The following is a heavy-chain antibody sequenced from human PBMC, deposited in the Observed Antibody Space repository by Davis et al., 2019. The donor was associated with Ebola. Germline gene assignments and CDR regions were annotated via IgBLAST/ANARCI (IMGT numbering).Heavy chain of an antibody. J-gene: IGHJ4*02. CDR3: ARVVWVKSSGWYYFDY. CDR1: GGSISSSSYY. V-gene: IGHV4-39*07. D-gene: IGHD6-19*01. Sequence: PSETLSLTCTVSGGSISSSSYYWGWIRQPPGKGLEWIGSIYYSGSTYYNPSLKSRVTISVDTSKNQFSLKLSSVTAADTAVYYCARVVWVKSSGWYYFDYWGQGTLVTVSS. CDR2: IYYSGST.